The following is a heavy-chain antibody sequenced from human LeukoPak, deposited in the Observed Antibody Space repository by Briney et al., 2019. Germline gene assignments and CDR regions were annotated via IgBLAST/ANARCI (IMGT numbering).Heavy chain of an antibody. CDR1: GGSISSYY. CDR2: IYYSGST. CDR3: AMRYSSSWYGDYYYMDV. V-gene: IGHV4-59*01. D-gene: IGHD6-13*01. Sequence: PSETLSLTCTVSGGSISSYYWCWIRQPPGKGLEWIGYIYYSGSTNYNPSLKSRVTISVDTSKNQFSLRLSSVTAADTAVYYCAMRYSSSWYGDYYYMDVWGKGTTVTVSS. J-gene: IGHJ6*03.